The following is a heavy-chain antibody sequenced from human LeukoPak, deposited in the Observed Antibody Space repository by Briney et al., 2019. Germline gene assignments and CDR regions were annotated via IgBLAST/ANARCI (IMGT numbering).Heavy chain of an antibody. J-gene: IGHJ3*02. CDR1: GGSISSYY. CDR2: IYTSGST. Sequence: PSETLSLTCTVSGGSISSYYWSWIRQPAGKGLEWIGRIYTSGSTNYNPSLKSRVTMSVDTSKNQFSLKLSSVTVADTAVYYCARGTLGDFWSGYTPDYAFDIWGQGTMVTVSS. D-gene: IGHD3-3*01. CDR3: ARGTLGDFWSGYTPDYAFDI. V-gene: IGHV4-4*07.